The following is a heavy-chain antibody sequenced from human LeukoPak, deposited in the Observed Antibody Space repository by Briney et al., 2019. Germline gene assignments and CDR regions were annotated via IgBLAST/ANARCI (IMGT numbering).Heavy chain of an antibody. CDR1: GGSISSYY. V-gene: IGHV4-59*10. CDR3: ARYSSGFSLAYYFDY. CDR2: IYTSGST. Sequence: SQTLSLTCAVSGGSISSYYWSWIRQPAGKGLEWIGRIYTSGSTNYNPSLKSRVTMSVDTSKNQFSLKLSSVTAADTAVYYCARYSSGFSLAYYFDYWGQGTLVTVSS. D-gene: IGHD3-22*01. J-gene: IGHJ4*02.